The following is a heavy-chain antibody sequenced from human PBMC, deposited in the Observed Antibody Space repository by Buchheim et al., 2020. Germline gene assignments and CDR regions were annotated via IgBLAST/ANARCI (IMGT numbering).Heavy chain of an antibody. Sequence: QVQLQQWGAGLLKPSETLSLTCAVYGGSFSGYYWSWIRQPPGKGLEWIGEINHSGSTNYNPSLKSRVTISVDTSKNQFSLKLSVVTSAGTAVYYCAREYYDNQHPFDYWGQGTL. V-gene: IGHV4-34*01. CDR1: GGSFSGYY. CDR2: INHSGST. D-gene: IGHD3-22*01. CDR3: AREYYDNQHPFDY. J-gene: IGHJ4*02.